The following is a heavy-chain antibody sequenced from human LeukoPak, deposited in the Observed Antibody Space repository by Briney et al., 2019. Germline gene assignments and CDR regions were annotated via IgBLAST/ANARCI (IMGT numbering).Heavy chain of an antibody. J-gene: IGHJ1*01. V-gene: IGHV3-7*01. CDR3: ATDQDHGYFRH. CDR2: IKQDGSAK. Sequence: GGSLRLSCAASGFTFNRYWMSWVRQAPGKELQWVANIKQDGSAKYYVDSVKGRFTISRDNAKNSLYLQMNSLRAEDTAVFYCATDQDHGYFRHWGQGSLVTVSS. CDR1: GFTFNRYW. D-gene: IGHD4-17*01.